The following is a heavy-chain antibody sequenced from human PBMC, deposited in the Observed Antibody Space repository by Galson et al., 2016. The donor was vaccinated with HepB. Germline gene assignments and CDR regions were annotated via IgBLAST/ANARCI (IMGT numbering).Heavy chain of an antibody. V-gene: IGHV3-30*18. CDR3: AKDWRRGLFWSGYYTSYYFDY. CDR2: ISYDGSNK. Sequence: SLRLSCAASGFTFSNYGLNWVRQAPGKGLEWVTVISYDGSNKYYADSVKGRFTISRDNSKNTLYLQMNSLRAEDTAVYYCAKDWRRGLFWSGYYTSYYFDYWGQGALVTVSS. D-gene: IGHD3-3*01. J-gene: IGHJ4*02. CDR1: GFTFSNYG.